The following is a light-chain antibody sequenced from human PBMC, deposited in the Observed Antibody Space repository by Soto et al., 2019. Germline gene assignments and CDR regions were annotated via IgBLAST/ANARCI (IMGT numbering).Light chain of an antibody. CDR2: GAS. CDR3: QQYDNWPWT. Sequence: EVVMTQSSANLSVSPGGRATLSCGASQSISDTLAWYQQKPGQAPRLLIHGASTRAPGFPARFSGSGSGTDFTLTISSLRSEDFAVYYCQQYDNWPWTFGQGTKVDIK. V-gene: IGKV3-15*01. CDR1: QSISDT. J-gene: IGKJ1*01.